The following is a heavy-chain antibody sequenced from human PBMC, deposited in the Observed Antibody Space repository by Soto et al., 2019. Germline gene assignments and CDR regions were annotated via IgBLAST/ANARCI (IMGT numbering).Heavy chain of an antibody. CDR3: AHKGGRGAGMDV. J-gene: IGHJ6*02. CDR1: GFSVSTSGVG. Sequence: QITLKESGPTLVKPTQTLTLTCTFSGFSVSTSGVGVAWIRQPPGKALEWLALIYWDDDKRYSPFLQSRVTITKDTSKNQVVLTITNMDPVDTATYYSAHKGGRGAGMDVWGQGTTVTDSS. D-gene: IGHD2-15*01. V-gene: IGHV2-5*02. CDR2: IYWDDDK.